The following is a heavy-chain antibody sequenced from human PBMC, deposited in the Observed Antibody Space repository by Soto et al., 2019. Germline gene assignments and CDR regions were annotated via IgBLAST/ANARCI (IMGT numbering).Heavy chain of an antibody. V-gene: IGHV4-61*01. CDR2: AHSGGRS. J-gene: IGHJ4*02. D-gene: IGHD5-18*01. CDR1: VDSRNSENYY. Sequence: ETLYLTGSVSVDSRNSENYYWTWIRQSPGKGLEWIGYAHSGGRSDYNPSLKSRVTISLNTPVNQFSLQLTSVTAADTAVYYCGREIRGYSRALDYWGQGTLVTVSS. CDR3: GREIRGYSRALDY.